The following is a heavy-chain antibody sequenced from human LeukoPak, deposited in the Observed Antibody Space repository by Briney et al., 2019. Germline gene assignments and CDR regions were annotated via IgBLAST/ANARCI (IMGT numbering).Heavy chain of an antibody. J-gene: IGHJ4*02. D-gene: IGHD1-14*01. CDR2: ISGSGSST. V-gene: IGHV3-23*01. CDR3: AKGGSGTYYGIDY. CDR1: GFTFSSYA. Sequence: GGSLRLSCAASGFTFSSYAMTWVRQAPGKGLEWVSAISGSGSSTYYADSVKGRFTISRDNSKNTLYLQMNSLRAEDPAVYYCAKGGSGTYYGIDYWGQGTLVTVSS.